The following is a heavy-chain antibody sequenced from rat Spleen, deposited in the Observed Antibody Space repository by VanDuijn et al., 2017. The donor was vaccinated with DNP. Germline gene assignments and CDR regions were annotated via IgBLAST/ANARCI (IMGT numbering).Heavy chain of an antibody. CDR2: ITYDGGST. Sequence: EVQLVESGGGFVQPGGSLKLSCAASGFTFSDYYMAWVRQAPTKGLEWVAYITYDGGSTYYRPSVKGRFTISRDNAKSTLYLQMNSLGSEDMATYCCARHERTTGLGFDYWCQGVMVTVSS. J-gene: IGHJ2*01. D-gene: IGHD1-6*01. CDR1: GFTFSDYY. CDR3: ARHERTTGLGFDY. V-gene: IGHV5-22*01.